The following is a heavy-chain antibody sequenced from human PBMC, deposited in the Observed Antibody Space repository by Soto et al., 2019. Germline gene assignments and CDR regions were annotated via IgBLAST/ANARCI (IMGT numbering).Heavy chain of an antibody. CDR3: ATMRRGSQEDY. J-gene: IGHJ4*02. CDR2: IANDGSQT. V-gene: IGHV3-7*01. D-gene: IGHD3-16*01. CDR1: GFAFTTYW. Sequence: EAQLVESGGGLVQPGGSLRLSCAASGFAFTTYWMGWVRQAPGRGLECLANIANDGSQTYYVDSVKGRFTISRDNAKNALYLQMNSLRGEDTAADYCATMRRGSQEDYWGVGTLVTVSS.